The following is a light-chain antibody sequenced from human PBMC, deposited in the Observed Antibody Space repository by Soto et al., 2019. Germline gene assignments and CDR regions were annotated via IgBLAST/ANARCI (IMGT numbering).Light chain of an antibody. V-gene: IGKV4-1*01. Sequence: DIVMTQSPDSLSVSLGERATINCKSSQSFLYSSNNKNYLAWYQHKPGQPPKLLIYLASTRVSGVPERFSGSGSGTDFTLTICSLQTEDVAFYYCQQYYSNPTFGQGTKVEIK. CDR2: LAS. J-gene: IGKJ1*01. CDR3: QQYYSNPT. CDR1: QSFLYSSNNKNY.